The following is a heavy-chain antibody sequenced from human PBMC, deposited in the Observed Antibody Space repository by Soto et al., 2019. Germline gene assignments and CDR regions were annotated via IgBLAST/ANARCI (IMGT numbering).Heavy chain of an antibody. Sequence: ASVKVSCKASGYTFTGYYMHWVRQAPGQGLEWMGCINPNIGGTSYAQKFQGWVTMTRDTSISTAYMELSRLRSDDTAVYYCARDSRLRYFDWLSPLGYYYGMDVWGQGTTVTVSS. CDR3: ARDSRLRYFDWLSPLGYYYGMDV. J-gene: IGHJ6*02. V-gene: IGHV1-2*04. D-gene: IGHD3-9*01. CDR1: GYTFTGYY. CDR2: INPNIGGT.